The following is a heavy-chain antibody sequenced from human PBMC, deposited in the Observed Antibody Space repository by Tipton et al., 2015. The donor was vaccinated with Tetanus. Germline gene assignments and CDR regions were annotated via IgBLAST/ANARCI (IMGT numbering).Heavy chain of an antibody. V-gene: IGHV4-34*01. CDR3: ARATEHDIMTGYDN. CDR1: GGSFSGNY. J-gene: IGHJ4*02. D-gene: IGHD3-9*01. CDR2: INHRGGT. Sequence: TLSLTCAVSGGSFSGNYWSWIRQPPGKGLEWIGEINHRGGTMYNPSLKSRVTISVDKAKNQFSLKLTSVTAADTAVYYCARATEHDIMTGYDNWGPGTQVTVSS.